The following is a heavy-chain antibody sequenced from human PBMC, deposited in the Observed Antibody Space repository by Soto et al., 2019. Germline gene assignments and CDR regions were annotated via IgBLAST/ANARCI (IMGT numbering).Heavy chain of an antibody. D-gene: IGHD2-15*01. Sequence: ETLSITCTVSGGSMNAHFWRWIRQSAGKGLEWIGHIYISGTTMYNPSLKSRVTMSVDPPQNQLSLKLTSVTAADTAVYYCARINGGSPDFWGQGTMVTVSS. CDR1: GGSMNAHF. V-gene: IGHV4-4*07. J-gene: IGHJ4*02. CDR3: ARINGGSPDF. CDR2: IYISGTT.